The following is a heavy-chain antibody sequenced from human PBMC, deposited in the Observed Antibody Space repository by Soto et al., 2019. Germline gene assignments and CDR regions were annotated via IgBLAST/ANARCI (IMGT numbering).Heavy chain of an antibody. Sequence: QVQLVQSGGGVVQPGGSLRLSCAASGFAFSTYDMHWVRQAPDKGLEWVAVISSQGTNKYYADSVRGRFTVSRDNSENILYLLMNSLSADDTAIYYCYHFWREHWGQGTLVTVSS. D-gene: IGHD3-3*01. CDR2: ISSQGTNK. J-gene: IGHJ1*01. V-gene: IGHV3-30*04. CDR3: YHFWREH. CDR1: GFAFSTYD.